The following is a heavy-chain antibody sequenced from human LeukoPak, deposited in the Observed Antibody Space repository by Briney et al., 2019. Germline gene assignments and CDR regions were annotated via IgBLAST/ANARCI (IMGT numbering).Heavy chain of an antibody. CDR2: ISSSSSYI. D-gene: IGHD6-19*01. CDR3: AREPRGIAVAGTILGHLPSDY. J-gene: IGHJ4*02. V-gene: IGHV3-21*05. CDR1: GFTFSSYS. Sequence: GGSLRLSCAASGFTFSSYSMNWVRQAPGKGLEWVSYISSSSSYIYYADSVKGRFTISRDNAKNSLYLQMNSLRAEDTAVYYCAREPRGIAVAGTILGHLPSDYWGQGTLVTVSS.